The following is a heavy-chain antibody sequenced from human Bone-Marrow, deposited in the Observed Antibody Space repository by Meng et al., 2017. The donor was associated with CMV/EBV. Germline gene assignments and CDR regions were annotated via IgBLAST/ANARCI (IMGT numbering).Heavy chain of an antibody. Sequence: GGSLRLSCVASGFDFSSHSMDWVRQAPGRGLEWVSYISPRSSTVDYAETVKGRFTIFRDNAKNSLYLQMNSLRAEDTAVYYCARAMSGGTYYVYFDYWGQGTLVTGSS. J-gene: IGHJ4*02. V-gene: IGHV3-48*04. D-gene: IGHD1-26*01. CDR2: ISPRSSTV. CDR3: ARAMSGGTYYVYFDY. CDR1: GFDFSSHS.